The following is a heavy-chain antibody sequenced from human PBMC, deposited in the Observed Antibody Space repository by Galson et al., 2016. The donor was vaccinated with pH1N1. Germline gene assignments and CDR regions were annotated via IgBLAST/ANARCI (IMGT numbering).Heavy chain of an antibody. J-gene: IGHJ4*02. CDR1: GFTFSSNW. Sequence: SLKLSCAASGFTFSSNWMHWVRQAPGKGLEWVANITPDGSEKYYVDTVKGRFTISRDNAKNSLYLQMNSLRAEDTAVYYCVRAIGSYGSYWGQGTVVTVSS. CDR3: VRAIGSYGSY. V-gene: IGHV3-7*03. D-gene: IGHD4-17*01. CDR2: ITPDGSEK.